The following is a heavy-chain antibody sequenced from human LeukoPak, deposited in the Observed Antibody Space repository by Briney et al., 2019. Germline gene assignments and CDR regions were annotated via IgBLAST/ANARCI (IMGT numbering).Heavy chain of an antibody. CDR2: IYTSGST. Sequence: SETLSLTCTVSGGSISSYHRSWIRQPAGKGLEWIGRIYTSGSTNYNPSLKSRVTMSVDTSKNQLSLKLSTVTAADTAVYYCARGVYYDSSGGFDYWGQGTLVTVSS. V-gene: IGHV4-4*07. D-gene: IGHD3-22*01. CDR1: GGSISSYH. J-gene: IGHJ4*02. CDR3: ARGVYYDSSGGFDY.